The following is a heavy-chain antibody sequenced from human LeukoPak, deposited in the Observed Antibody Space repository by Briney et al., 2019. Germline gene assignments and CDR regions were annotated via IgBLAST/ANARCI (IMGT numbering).Heavy chain of an antibody. Sequence: GGSLRLSCAASGSAFSRSWIHWVRQAPGKGLVWVSHINNDATRTTYADSVRGRFTISRDNAKNTVSLQMNSLRAEDTAVYYCASDGAYAMAVWGQGTTVTVSS. CDR2: INNDATRT. CDR3: ASDGAYAMAV. D-gene: IGHD1-26*01. J-gene: IGHJ6*02. V-gene: IGHV3-74*01. CDR1: GSAFSRSW.